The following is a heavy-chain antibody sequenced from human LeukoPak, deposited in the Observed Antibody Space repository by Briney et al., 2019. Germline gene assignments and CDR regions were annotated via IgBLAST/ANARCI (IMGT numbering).Heavy chain of an antibody. J-gene: IGHJ4*02. D-gene: IGHD3-22*01. CDR2: VKSKTDGGTT. Sequence: GGSLRLSCAASGFTFSNAWMSWVRQAPGKGLEWVGRVKSKTDGGTTDYAAPVKGRFTISRDDSKNTLYLQMNSLKTEDTAVYYCTTGPTYDSSGYLSDYWGQGTLVTVSS. CDR3: TTGPTYDSSGYLSDY. CDR1: GFTFSNAW. V-gene: IGHV3-15*01.